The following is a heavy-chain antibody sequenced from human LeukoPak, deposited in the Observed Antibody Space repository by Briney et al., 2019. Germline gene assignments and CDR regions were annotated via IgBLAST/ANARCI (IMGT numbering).Heavy chain of an antibody. CDR2: INSDGSST. J-gene: IGHJ4*02. V-gene: IGHV3-74*01. D-gene: IGHD3-22*01. CDR3: ARSYYYDSSGYYYYFDY. CDR1: GFTFSSFW. Sequence: GGSLRLSCAASGFTFSSFWMHWVRQAPGKGLVWVSRINSDGSSTSYADSVKGRFTISRDNAKNTLYLQMNSLRAEDTAVYYCARSYYYDSSGYYYYFDYWGQGTLVTVSS.